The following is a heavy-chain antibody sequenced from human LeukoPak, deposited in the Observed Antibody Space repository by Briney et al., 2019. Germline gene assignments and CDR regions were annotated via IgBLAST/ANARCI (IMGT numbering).Heavy chain of an antibody. V-gene: IGHV1-69*04. D-gene: IGHD6-13*01. CDR2: IIPILGIA. CDR1: GYTFTGYY. J-gene: IGHJ4*02. Sequence: SVKVSCKASGYTFTGYYMHWVRQAPGQGLEWMGRIIPILGIANYAQKFQGRVTITADKSTSTAYMELSSLRSEDTAVYYCARGIIAAAGNFDYWGQGTLVTVSS. CDR3: ARGIIAAAGNFDY.